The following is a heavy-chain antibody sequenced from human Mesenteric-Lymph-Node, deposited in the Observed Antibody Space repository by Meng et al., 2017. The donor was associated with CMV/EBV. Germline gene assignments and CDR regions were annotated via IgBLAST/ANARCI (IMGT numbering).Heavy chain of an antibody. CDR1: GFTFNSYA. J-gene: IGHJ4*02. V-gene: IGHV3-23*01. Sequence: GGSLRLSCAASGFTFNSYAMSWVRQAPGKGLEWVSAISGSGGSTYYADSVKGRFTVSRDNSKNTLYLQMNSLRAEDTAVYFCAKDLYYDFRSGSYIGIGFDYWGQGTLVTVSS. CDR2: ISGSGGST. D-gene: IGHD3-3*01. CDR3: AKDLYYDFRSGSYIGIGFDY.